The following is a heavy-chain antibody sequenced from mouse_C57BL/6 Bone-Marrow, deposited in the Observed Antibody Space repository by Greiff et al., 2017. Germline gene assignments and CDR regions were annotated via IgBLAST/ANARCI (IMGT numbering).Heavy chain of an antibody. V-gene: IGHV1-81*01. D-gene: IGHD1-1*01. CDR2: IYPRSGNT. CDR3: ARTRLRYPYDY. J-gene: IGHJ2*01. CDR1: GYTFTSYG. Sequence: LVESGAELARPGASVKLSCKASGYTFTSYGISWVKQRTGQGLEWIGEIYPRSGNTYYNEKFKGKATLTADKSSSTAYMELRSLTSEDSAVYFCARTRLRYPYDYWGQGTTLTVSS.